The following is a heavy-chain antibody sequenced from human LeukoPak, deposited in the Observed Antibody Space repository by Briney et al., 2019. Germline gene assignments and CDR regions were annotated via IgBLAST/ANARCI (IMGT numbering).Heavy chain of an antibody. J-gene: IGHJ4*02. Sequence: PSETLSLTCAVSGYSISSGYYWGWIRQPPGKGLEWIGSIDHSGSTYYNPSLKSRVIISVDTSKNQFSLRLSSVTAADTAVYYCARDRGWGQFYFDQWGQGSLVTLSS. CDR2: IDHSGST. D-gene: IGHD6-19*01. CDR1: GYSISSGYY. V-gene: IGHV4-38-2*02. CDR3: ARDRGWGQFYFDQ.